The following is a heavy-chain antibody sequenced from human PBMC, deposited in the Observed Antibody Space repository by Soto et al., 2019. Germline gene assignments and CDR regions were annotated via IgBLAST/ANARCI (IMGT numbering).Heavy chain of an antibody. J-gene: IGHJ4*02. Sequence: GASVKVSCKASGYTFSSYAMHWVRQAPGQRLEWMGWINAGYGNTKSSQKFQDRVTISRDTSASTAYMELTSLRSEDTAVYYCARATGDGTFVFWGQGTLVTVSS. CDR2: INAGYGNT. D-gene: IGHD1-1*01. CDR1: GYTFSSYA. V-gene: IGHV1-3*01. CDR3: ARATGDGTFVF.